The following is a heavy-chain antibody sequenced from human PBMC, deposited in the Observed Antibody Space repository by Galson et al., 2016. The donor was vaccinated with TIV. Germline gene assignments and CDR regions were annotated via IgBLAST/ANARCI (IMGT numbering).Heavy chain of an antibody. Sequence: SVKVSCKASGYTFRNYGFSWVRQAPGQGLEWLGWISSYNGDTNYAHNLRGRLTMTTDSSTTTASMEWRSLGSDDTAVYFCARDRGSMTMILVVDDHYGMDVWGQGTTVTVSS. CDR3: ARDRGSMTMILVVDDHYGMDV. V-gene: IGHV1-18*04. CDR1: GYTFRNYG. D-gene: IGHD3-22*01. J-gene: IGHJ6*02. CDR2: ISSYNGDT.